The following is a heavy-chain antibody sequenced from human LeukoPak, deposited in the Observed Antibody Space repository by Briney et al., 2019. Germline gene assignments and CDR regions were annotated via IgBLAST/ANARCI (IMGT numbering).Heavy chain of an antibody. CDR3: ASGGRCVLDY. CDR2: ISYDGSNK. Sequence: GRSLRLSCAASGFTFSSYAMHWVRQAPGKGLEWVAVISYDGSNKYYADSVKGRFTISRDNSKNTLYLQMNSLRAEDTAVYYCASGGRCVLDYWGQGTLVTVSS. CDR1: GFTFSSYA. D-gene: IGHD2-15*01. V-gene: IGHV3-30*14. J-gene: IGHJ4*02.